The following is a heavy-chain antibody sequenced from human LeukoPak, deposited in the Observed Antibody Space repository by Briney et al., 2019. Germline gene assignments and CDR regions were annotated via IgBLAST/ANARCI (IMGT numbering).Heavy chain of an antibody. D-gene: IGHD3-22*01. V-gene: IGHV1-2*02. CDR1: GYTFTDYY. J-gene: IGHJ4*02. CDR3: ARDISTSYFGSSGYPDY. CDR2: INPHSGGT. Sequence: GASVKVSFKASGYTFTDYYMHWVRQAPGQGLEWMGWINPHSGGTNYALKFLGRVSVTRDTSISTAYMDLSRLRSDDTAVYYCARDISTSYFGSSGYPDYWGQGTLVTVSS.